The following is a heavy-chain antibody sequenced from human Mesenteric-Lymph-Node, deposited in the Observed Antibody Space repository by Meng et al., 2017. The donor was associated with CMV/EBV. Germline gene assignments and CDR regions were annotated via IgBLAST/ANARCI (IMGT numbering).Heavy chain of an antibody. V-gene: IGHV1-46*01. CDR2: INPSGGST. CDR3: ARDLNYYDSSGYYFPYYYYGMDV. Sequence: ASVKVSCKPSGYTFTSYSIHWARQAPGQGLEWMGIINPSGGSTSYAQKFQGRVTMTRDTSTSTVYMELSSLRSEDTAVYYCARDLNYYDSSGYYFPYYYYGMDVWGQGTTVTVSS. J-gene: IGHJ6*02. CDR1: GYTFTSYS. D-gene: IGHD3-22*01.